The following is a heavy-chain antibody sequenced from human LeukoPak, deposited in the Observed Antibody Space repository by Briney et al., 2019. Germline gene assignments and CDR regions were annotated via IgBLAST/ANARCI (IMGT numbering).Heavy chain of an antibody. CDR1: GFTFSSNG. D-gene: IGHD3-10*01. J-gene: IGHJ4*02. CDR2: ISYDGSNK. CDR3: AKGNYYGPFDY. V-gene: IGHV3-30*18. Sequence: GRSLRLSCAASGFTFSSNGMHWVRQAPGKGLEWVAVISYDGSNKYFADSVKGRFTISRDNSKNTLYLQMNSLRAEDTAVYYCAKGNYYGPFDYWGQGTLVTVSS.